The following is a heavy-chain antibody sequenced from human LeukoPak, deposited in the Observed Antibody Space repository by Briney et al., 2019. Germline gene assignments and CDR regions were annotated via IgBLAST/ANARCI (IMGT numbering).Heavy chain of an antibody. V-gene: IGHV3-20*01. D-gene: IGHD6-13*01. Sequence: GGSLRLSCVASGFTFDDHGMSWVRQVPGKGLEWVSGIKWDGGSTGYADSVKGRFTISRDNAKNSLYLQMNSLRVEDTAVYHCARGAGSSWYFYFDYWGQGTLVTVSS. CDR2: IKWDGGST. CDR3: ARGAGSSWYFYFDY. CDR1: GFTFDDHG. J-gene: IGHJ4*02.